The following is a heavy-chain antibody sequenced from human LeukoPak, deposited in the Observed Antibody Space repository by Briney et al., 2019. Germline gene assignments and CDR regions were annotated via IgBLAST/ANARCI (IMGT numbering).Heavy chain of an antibody. CDR1: GGSISSGDYY. CDR3: ARVSPPSDTENCGGDCYNDY. V-gene: IGHV4-39*01. CDR2: IYYSGST. Sequence: SETLSLTCTVSGGSISSGDYYWGWIRQPPGKGLEWIGSIYYSGSTYYNPSLKSRVTISVDTSKNQFSLKLSSVTAADTAVYYCARVSPPSDTENCGGDCYNDYWGQGTLVTVSS. J-gene: IGHJ4*02. D-gene: IGHD2-21*02.